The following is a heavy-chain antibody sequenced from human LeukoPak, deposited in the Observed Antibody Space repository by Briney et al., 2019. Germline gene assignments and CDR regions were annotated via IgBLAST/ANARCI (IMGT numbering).Heavy chain of an antibody. CDR3: ARELRTTGATDY. CDR1: GFTFSNFG. Sequence: GGSLRLSCAASGFTFSNFGMSWVRQAPGKGLEWVSSISSSTSYIDYSDSVKGRFTISRDNAKNSLYLQMNSLRAEDTAVYYCARELRTTGATDYWGQGTLVTVSS. CDR2: ISSSTSYI. J-gene: IGHJ4*02. V-gene: IGHV3-21*04. D-gene: IGHD5-12*01.